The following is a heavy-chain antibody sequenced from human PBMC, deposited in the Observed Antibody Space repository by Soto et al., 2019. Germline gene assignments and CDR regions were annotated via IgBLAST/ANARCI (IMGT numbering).Heavy chain of an antibody. CDR2: ISGSGSST. CDR1: GFTFSSYA. Sequence: GGSLRLSCAPSGFTFSSYAMAWVRQAPGKGLVWVSSISGSGSSTFYADSVKGRFTISRDNSKNTLYLQMNRLRAEDTSVYYCAKDQGYRGSGWYASNFDYWGQGTLVTVSS. V-gene: IGHV3-23*01. CDR3: AKDQGYRGSGWYASNFDY. D-gene: IGHD6-19*01. J-gene: IGHJ4*02.